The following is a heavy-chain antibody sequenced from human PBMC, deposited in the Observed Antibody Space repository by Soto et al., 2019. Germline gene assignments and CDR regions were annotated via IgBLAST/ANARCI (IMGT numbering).Heavy chain of an antibody. CDR3: ARRGSGSDCGD. CDR1: GFTFSSYA. Sequence: EVQLLESGGGLVQPGGSLRLSCAASGFTFSSYAMRWVRQAPVKGLEWVSAISGSGGSTYYADSVKGRFTISRDNSKNSLYLQMNSLRAEFTAVYYCARRGSGSDCGDWGKGNLVTVSS. CDR2: ISGSGGST. J-gene: IGHJ4*02. V-gene: IGHV3-23*01. D-gene: IGHD1-26*01.